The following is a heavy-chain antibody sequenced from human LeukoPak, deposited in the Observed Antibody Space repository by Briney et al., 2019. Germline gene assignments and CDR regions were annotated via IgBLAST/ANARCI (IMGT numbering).Heavy chain of an antibody. CDR3: AKGHRSSSSFFDS. J-gene: IGHJ4*02. CDR2: INGRGDDT. V-gene: IGHV3-23*01. D-gene: IGHD6-19*01. CDR1: GFTFSSYE. Sequence: GGSLRLSCAASGFTFSSYEMNWVRQAPGRGLEWVSAINGRGDDTYYPDSVKGRFTISRDNSNNTLYLQMNSLRAEDTAVYYCAKGHRSSSSFFDSWGQGILVTVSS.